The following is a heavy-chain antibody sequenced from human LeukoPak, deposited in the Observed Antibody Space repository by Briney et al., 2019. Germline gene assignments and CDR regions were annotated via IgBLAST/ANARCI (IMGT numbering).Heavy chain of an antibody. CDR1: GFTVSSNY. V-gene: IGHV3-53*01. D-gene: IGHD3-22*01. CDR2: IYSGGAT. J-gene: IGHJ3*02. Sequence: GGSLRLSCAASGFTVSSNYMSWVRQAPGKGLEWVSVIYSGGATYYADSAKGRFTISRDKSKNTMYLQMNSLRAEDTAVYYCASPSSGQSFDIWGQGTMVTVSS. CDR3: ASPSSGQSFDI.